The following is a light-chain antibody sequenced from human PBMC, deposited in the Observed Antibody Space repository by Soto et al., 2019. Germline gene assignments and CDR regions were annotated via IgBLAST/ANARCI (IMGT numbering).Light chain of an antibody. V-gene: IGKV1-39*01. CDR1: QSISTY. CDR3: QQGYTTPIT. J-gene: IGKJ5*01. Sequence: DIQMTQSPSSLSASVGDRVTITCRASQSISTYLNWYQQKPGKAPKLLIYAASSLQSGVPSRFSGSGSGTDFTLTISSLQPEDFATYHCQQGYTTPITFGQGTRLEIK. CDR2: AAS.